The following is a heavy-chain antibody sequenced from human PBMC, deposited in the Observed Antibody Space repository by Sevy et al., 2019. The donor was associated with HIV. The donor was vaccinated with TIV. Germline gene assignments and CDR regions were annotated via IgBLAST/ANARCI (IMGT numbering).Heavy chain of an antibody. CDR2: IGTLGDT. V-gene: IGHV3-13*01. J-gene: IGHJ5*02. CDR1: GFSFSGSD. D-gene: IGHD2-21*01. Sequence: GGSLRLSCAGYGFSFSGSDMHWVRQPTGKGLEWISSIGTLGDTFYADSVKGRFTISRDKAKGSLYLEMSSLRAGDTALYYCVRGLQTHCDRTACPLDHWGQGTLVTVSS. CDR3: VRGLQTHCDRTACPLDH.